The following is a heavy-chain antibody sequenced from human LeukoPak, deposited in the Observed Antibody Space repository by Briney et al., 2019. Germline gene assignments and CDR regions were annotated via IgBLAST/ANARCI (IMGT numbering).Heavy chain of an antibody. J-gene: IGHJ4*02. Sequence: PSETLSLTCTVSGGSISTYYWSWLRQPPGKGLEWIGYISYSGSTNYNPSLKTLKSRVTMSVDTSKNQFSLKLSSVTAADTAVYYCARYDWGKYFDYWGQGTLVTVSS. CDR3: ARYDWGKYFDY. CDR1: GGSISTYY. D-gene: IGHD3-16*01. V-gene: IGHV4-59*01. CDR2: ISYSGST.